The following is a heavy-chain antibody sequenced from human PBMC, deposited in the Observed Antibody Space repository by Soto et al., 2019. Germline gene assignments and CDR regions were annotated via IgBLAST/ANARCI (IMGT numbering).Heavy chain of an antibody. J-gene: IGHJ6*02. Sequence: AAVKVSCKASGYTFTSYYMHWVRQAPGQGLEWMGIINPSGGSTSYAQKFQGRVTMTRDTSTSTVHMELSSLRSEDTAVYYCARDLYDFWSGYSVGGDYYYYGMDVWGQGTTVTVSS. CDR2: INPSGGST. CDR3: ARDLYDFWSGYSVGGDYYYYGMDV. D-gene: IGHD3-3*01. CDR1: GYTFTSYY. V-gene: IGHV1-46*01.